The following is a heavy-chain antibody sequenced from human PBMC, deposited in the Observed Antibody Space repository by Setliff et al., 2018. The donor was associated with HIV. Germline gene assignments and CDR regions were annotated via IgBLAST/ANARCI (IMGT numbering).Heavy chain of an antibody. CDR1: GGSFSSYG. V-gene: IGHV1-69*10. D-gene: IGHD3-9*01. Sequence: SVKVSCKASGGSFSSYGISWVRQAPGQGLEWMGGIIPILGITNYAQKFQGRVTISADKSTSTVSMELSSLRSGDTAVYHCARPSYDILTGYYKALEYWGQGTLVTVSS. J-gene: IGHJ4*02. CDR3: ARPSYDILTGYYKALEY. CDR2: IIPILGIT.